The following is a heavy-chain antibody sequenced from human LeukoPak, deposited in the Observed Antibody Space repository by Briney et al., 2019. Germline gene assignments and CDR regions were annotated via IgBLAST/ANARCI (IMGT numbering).Heavy chain of an antibody. CDR2: IKEDGSEK. J-gene: IGHJ4*02. CDR1: GFSFSSNW. CDR3: ARVPRDCSGGSCYGIYFDY. V-gene: IGHV3-7*03. Sequence: GGSLRLSCAAPGFSFSSNWMNWVRQAPGKGLELVANIKEDGSEKYYVDSVKGRFTISRDNVKNSLYLQMNSLRVEDTAVYYCARVPRDCSGGSCYGIYFDYWGQGTLVTVSS. D-gene: IGHD2-15*01.